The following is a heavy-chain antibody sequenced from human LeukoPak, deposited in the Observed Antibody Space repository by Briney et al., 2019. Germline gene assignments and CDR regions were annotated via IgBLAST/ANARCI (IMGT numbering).Heavy chain of an antibody. CDR3: ARGDYVWGSYRFCDY. D-gene: IGHD3-16*02. CDR1: GYTFTGYY. J-gene: IGHJ4*02. CDR2: IYPNSGGT. Sequence: ASVKVSCKASGYTFTGYYMHWVRQAPGQGLEWMGWIYPNSGGTNYAQKFQGWVTMTRDTSISTAYMELSRLRSDDTAVYYCARGDYVWGSYRFCDYWGQGTLVTVSS. V-gene: IGHV1-2*04.